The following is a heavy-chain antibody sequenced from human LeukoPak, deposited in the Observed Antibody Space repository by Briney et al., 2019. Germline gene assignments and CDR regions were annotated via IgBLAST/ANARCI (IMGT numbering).Heavy chain of an antibody. CDR3: ARGGFNMVRGVIIPSNSYFYYMDI. D-gene: IGHD3-10*01. CDR1: GFNFSAYS. Sequence: GGSLRLSCAASGFNFSAYSMNWVRQAPGKGLEWVSSTTSGDFVYFADALKGRFAISRDNAKSSLYLEMNSLRADDTAVYYCARGGFNMVRGVIIPSNSYFYYMDIWGKGTTVTVSS. CDR2: TTSGDFV. J-gene: IGHJ6*03. V-gene: IGHV3-69-1*01.